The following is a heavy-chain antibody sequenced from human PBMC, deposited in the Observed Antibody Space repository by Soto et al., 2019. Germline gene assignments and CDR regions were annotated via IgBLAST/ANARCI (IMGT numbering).Heavy chain of an antibody. J-gene: IGHJ6*02. V-gene: IGHV4-34*01. CDR1: GGSFSGYY. CDR2: INHSGST. D-gene: IGHD3-10*01. CDR3: AKVSGIYYYGKDV. Sequence: PSETLSLTCAVYGGSFSGYYWTWIRQPPGTGLEWIGEINHSGSTNYNPSLKSRVTISVDTSKNQFSLKLTSVTAADTAVYYCAKVSGIYYYGKDVWSQGTTVTVSS.